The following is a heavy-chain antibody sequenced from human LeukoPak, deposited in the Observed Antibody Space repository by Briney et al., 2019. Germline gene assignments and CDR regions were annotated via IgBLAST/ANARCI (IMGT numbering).Heavy chain of an antibody. CDR3: ARDHEGYSYGTIVDY. Sequence: VASVTVSCTASGGTFSSYAISWVRQAPGQGLEWMGWISAYNGNTNYAQKLQGRVTMTTDTSTSTAYMELRSLRSDDTAVYYCARDHEGYSYGTIVDYWGQGTLVTVSS. D-gene: IGHD5-18*01. CDR1: GGTFSSYA. J-gene: IGHJ4*02. CDR2: ISAYNGNT. V-gene: IGHV1-18*01.